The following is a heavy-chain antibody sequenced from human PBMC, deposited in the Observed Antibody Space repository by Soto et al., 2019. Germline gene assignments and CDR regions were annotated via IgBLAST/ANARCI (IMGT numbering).Heavy chain of an antibody. J-gene: IGHJ4*02. V-gene: IGHV4-4*07. Sequence: PSEPLSLTFHVSGDSISSYYWSWIRQSAGKGLEWIGRIYVSGDTNYNPSLKIRVSMSVDTSKNQLSLKLSSVTAADTAVYYCAREYTETVDGPTPYYFDYWGQGTPVTVSS. D-gene: IGHD6-19*01. CDR1: GDSISSYY. CDR3: AREYTETVDGPTPYYFDY. CDR2: IYVSGDT.